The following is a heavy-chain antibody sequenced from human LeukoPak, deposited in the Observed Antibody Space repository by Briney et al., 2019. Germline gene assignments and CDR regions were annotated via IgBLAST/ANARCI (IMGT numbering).Heavy chain of an antibody. CDR1: GGSFSGYY. CDR2: INHSGST. Sequence: SETLSLTCAVYGGSFSGYYWSWIRQPPGKGLEWIGEINHSGSTNYNPSLKSRVTISVDTSKNQFSLKLSSVTAADTAVYYCARGPSRIAAAGSDYYYYGMDVWGQGTTVTVSS. CDR3: ARGPSRIAAAGSDYYYYGMDV. J-gene: IGHJ6*02. D-gene: IGHD6-13*01. V-gene: IGHV4-34*01.